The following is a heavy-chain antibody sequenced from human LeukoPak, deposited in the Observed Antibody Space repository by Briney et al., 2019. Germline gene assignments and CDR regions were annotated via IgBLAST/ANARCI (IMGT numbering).Heavy chain of an antibody. V-gene: IGHV3-21*01. CDR3: AREGSGSYPSDY. D-gene: IGHD1-26*01. CDR1: GFTFSSYS. Sequence: PGGSLRLSCAASGFTFSSYSMNWVRQAPGEGLEWVSSISSSSSYIYYADSVKGRFTISRDNAKNSLYLQMNSLRAEDTAVYYCAREGSGSYPSDYWGQGTLVTVSS. CDR2: ISSSSSYI. J-gene: IGHJ4*02.